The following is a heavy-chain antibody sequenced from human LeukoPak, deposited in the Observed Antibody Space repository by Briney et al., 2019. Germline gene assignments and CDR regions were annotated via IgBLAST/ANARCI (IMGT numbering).Heavy chain of an antibody. CDR3: TTSSGYSGDAFDI. J-gene: IGHJ3*02. CDR2: IKSKTDGGTT. D-gene: IGHD3-22*01. V-gene: IGHV3-15*01. Sequence: PGGSLRLSCAASGFTFSNAWMSWVRQAPGKGLEWVGRIKSKTDGGTTDYAAPVKGRFTISRDDSKNTLYLQMNSLKTEDTAVYYCTTSSGYSGDAFDIWGQGTMVTVSS. CDR1: GFTFSNAW.